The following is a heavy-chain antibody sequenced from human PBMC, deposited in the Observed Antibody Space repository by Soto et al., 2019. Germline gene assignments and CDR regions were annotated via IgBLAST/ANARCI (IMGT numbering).Heavy chain of an antibody. Sequence: SETLSLTCSVSGYLISSGYYWGWVRQTPGKGLEWLGSIDYSGRTYKNPSLKSRVSASVDLSKNQVSLNLRSVTAADTAVYFCARDLSSRYDSYYFDYWGQGTLVTVSS. D-gene: IGHD3-22*01. CDR2: IDYSGRT. J-gene: IGHJ4*02. CDR3: ARDLSSRYDSYYFDY. V-gene: IGHV4-38-2*02. CDR1: GYLISSGYY.